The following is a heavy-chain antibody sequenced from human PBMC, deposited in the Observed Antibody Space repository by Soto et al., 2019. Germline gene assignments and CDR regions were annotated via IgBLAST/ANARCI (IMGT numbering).Heavy chain of an antibody. V-gene: IGHV1-69*02. J-gene: IGHJ4*02. Sequence: QVQLVQSGAEVKKPGSSVKVSCKASGGTFSSYTISWVRQAPGQGLEWMGRIIPIRGIANYAQKFQGRVTITADKSTSTAYMELSSLRSEDTAVYYCARVGYSSSARPLHPTHYWGQGTLVTVSS. CDR1: GGTFSSYT. CDR2: IIPIRGIA. D-gene: IGHD6-6*01. CDR3: ARVGYSSSARPLHPTHY.